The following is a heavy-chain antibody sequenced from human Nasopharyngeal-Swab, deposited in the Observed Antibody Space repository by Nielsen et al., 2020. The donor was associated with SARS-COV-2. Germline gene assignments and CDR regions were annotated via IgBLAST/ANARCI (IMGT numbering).Heavy chain of an antibody. D-gene: IGHD1-26*01. CDR2: IKQDGSEK. CDR3: VTGGSYYVY. Sequence: GESLKISCAASGFTFTSYAINWVRQAPGKGPEWVANIKQDGSEKYYVDSVKGRFTISRDNAKNSLYLQMNSLRAEDTAVYHCVTGGSYYVYWGQGTLVTVSS. CDR1: GFTFTSYA. J-gene: IGHJ4*02. V-gene: IGHV3-7*01.